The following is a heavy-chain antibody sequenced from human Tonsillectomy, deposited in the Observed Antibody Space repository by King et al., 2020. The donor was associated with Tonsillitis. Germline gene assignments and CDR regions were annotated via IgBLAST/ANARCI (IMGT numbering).Heavy chain of an antibody. D-gene: IGHD4-17*01. Sequence: VQLVESGGGVVQSGRSLRLSCTASGFTFKTYGFHWVRQAPGKGLDGVAFKSYDGHNQYYADAVKGRFTISRDNFKSTQYLQMSSLRLEDTAMYFCARETHDDYASRPFDVWGRGTMVTVSS. CDR2: KSYDGHNQ. CDR3: ARETHDDYASRPFDV. V-gene: IGHV3-30*04. J-gene: IGHJ3*01. CDR1: GFTFKTYG.